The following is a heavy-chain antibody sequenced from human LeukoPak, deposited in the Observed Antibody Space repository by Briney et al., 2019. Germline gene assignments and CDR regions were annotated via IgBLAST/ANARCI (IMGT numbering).Heavy chain of an antibody. J-gene: IGHJ6*03. D-gene: IGHD2-2*01. V-gene: IGHV4-34*01. CDR2: INHSGST. CDR1: GGSFSGYY. Sequence: PSETLSLTCAVYGGSFSGYYWSWIRQPPGKGLEWIGEINHSGSTNYNPSLKSRGTISVDTSKNQFSLKLSSVTAADTAVYYCARGRSCSSTSCYSYYYMDVWGKGTTVTVSS. CDR3: ARGRSCSSTSCYSYYYMDV.